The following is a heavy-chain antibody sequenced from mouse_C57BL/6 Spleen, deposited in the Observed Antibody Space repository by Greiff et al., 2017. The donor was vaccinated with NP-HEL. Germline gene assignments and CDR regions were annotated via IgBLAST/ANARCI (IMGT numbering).Heavy chain of an antibody. V-gene: IGHV1-72*01. CDR2: IDPNSGGT. CDR1: GYTFTSYW. Sequence: QVQLKQPGAELVKPGASVKLSCKASGYTFTSYWMHWVKQRPGRGLEWIGRIDPNSGGTKYNEKFKSKATLTVDQPSSTAYMQLSSLTSEDSAVYYCARGFITTVVHYFDYWGQGTTLTVSS. J-gene: IGHJ2*01. D-gene: IGHD1-1*01. CDR3: ARGFITTVVHYFDY.